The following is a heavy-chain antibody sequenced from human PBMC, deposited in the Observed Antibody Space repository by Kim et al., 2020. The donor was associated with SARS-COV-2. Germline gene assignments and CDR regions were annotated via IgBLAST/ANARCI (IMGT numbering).Heavy chain of an antibody. Sequence: GGSLRLSCAASGFSFSSYWMSWVRQAPGKGLEWVANIKEDGSEKNYVDSVKGRFTISRDNAKDSLFLQMNSLRVEDTAVYYCASGRGLGYWGQGSLVTVSS. CDR1: GFSFSSYW. D-gene: IGHD3-10*01. CDR2: IKEDGSEK. V-gene: IGHV3-7*01. CDR3: ASGRGLGY. J-gene: IGHJ4*02.